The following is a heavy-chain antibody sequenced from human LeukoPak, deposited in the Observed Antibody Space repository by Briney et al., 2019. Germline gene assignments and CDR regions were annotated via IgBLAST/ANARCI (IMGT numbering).Heavy chain of an antibody. V-gene: IGHV1-2*02. Sequence: ASVKVSCKASGYTFNSYAIHWVRQAPGQGLEWMGWINPNSGGTNYAQKFQGRVTMTRDTSISTAYMELSRLRSDDTAVYYCARDRPLRYFDWLFSDAFDIWGQGTMVTVSS. J-gene: IGHJ3*02. CDR3: ARDRPLRYFDWLFSDAFDI. D-gene: IGHD3-9*01. CDR1: GYTFNSYA. CDR2: INPNSGGT.